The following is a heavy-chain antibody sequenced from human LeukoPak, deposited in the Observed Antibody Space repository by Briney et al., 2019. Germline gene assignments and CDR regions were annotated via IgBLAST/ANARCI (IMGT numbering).Heavy chain of an antibody. CDR3: ARGYNWFDP. CDR2: IYTSGST. Sequence: PPETLSLTCTVSGGSISSGSYYWSWIRQPAGKGLEWIGRIYTSGSTNYNPSLKGRVTISVDTSKNQFSLKLSSVTAADTAVYYCARGYNWFDPWGQGTLVTVSS. CDR1: GGSISSGSYY. J-gene: IGHJ5*02. V-gene: IGHV4-61*02.